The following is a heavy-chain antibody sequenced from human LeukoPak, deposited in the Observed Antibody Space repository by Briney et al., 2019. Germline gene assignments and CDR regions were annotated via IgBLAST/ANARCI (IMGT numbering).Heavy chain of an antibody. Sequence: GGSLRLSCAASGFTFSSYAMSWVRQAPGKGLEWVSAISGSGGSTYYADSVMGRFTISRDNSKNTLYLQMNSLRAEDTAVYYCAKASTMVRGVILFDYWGQGTLVTVSS. CDR1: GFTFSSYA. CDR2: ISGSGGST. CDR3: AKASTMVRGVILFDY. D-gene: IGHD3-10*01. V-gene: IGHV3-23*01. J-gene: IGHJ4*02.